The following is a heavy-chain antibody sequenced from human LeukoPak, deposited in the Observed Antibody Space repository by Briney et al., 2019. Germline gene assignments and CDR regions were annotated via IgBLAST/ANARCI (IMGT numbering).Heavy chain of an antibody. J-gene: IGHJ4*02. V-gene: IGHV3-9*01. CDR1: GFTFDDYA. D-gene: IGHD3-22*01. CDR2: ISWNSGSI. Sequence: GGSLRLSCAASGFTFDDYAMHWVRQAPGKGLEWVSGISWNSGSIGYADSVKGRFTISRDNAKNLLYLQMNSLRAEDTAVYYCARGGHYYDSSGYYIFDYWGQGTLVTVSS. CDR3: ARGGHYYDSSGYYIFDY.